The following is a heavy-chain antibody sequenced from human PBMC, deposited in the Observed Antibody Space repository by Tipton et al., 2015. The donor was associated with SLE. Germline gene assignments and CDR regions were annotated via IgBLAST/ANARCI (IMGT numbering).Heavy chain of an antibody. CDR3: ARGDYSSSWYWFDP. Sequence: TLSLTCTVSGGSISSSSYYWTWIRQPPGKGLECIGYIYYSGSTNYNPSLKSRVTISVDTSKNQFSLKVSSVTAADTAVYYCARGDYSSSWYWFDPWGQGTRVTVSA. CDR1: GGSISSSSYY. J-gene: IGHJ5*02. D-gene: IGHD6-13*01. CDR2: IYYSGST. V-gene: IGHV4-61*01.